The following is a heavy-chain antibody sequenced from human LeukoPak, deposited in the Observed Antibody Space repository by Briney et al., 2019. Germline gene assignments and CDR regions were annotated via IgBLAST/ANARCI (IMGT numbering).Heavy chain of an antibody. CDR2: INHSGRP. V-gene: IGHV4-34*01. D-gene: IGHD4-17*01. Sequence: SETLSLTCAVYGGSFSGYYWSWIRQPPGKGLEWIGEINHSGRPNYNPSLKRRVTISVDTSKDQLSLKLSSVAAADTAVYYCAALPGGVTTPNPSWGKGTLVTVAS. J-gene: IGHJ5*02. CDR3: AALPGGVTTPNPS. CDR1: GGSFSGYY.